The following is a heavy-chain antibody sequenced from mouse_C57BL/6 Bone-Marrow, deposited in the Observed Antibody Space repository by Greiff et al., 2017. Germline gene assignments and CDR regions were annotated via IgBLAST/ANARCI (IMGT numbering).Heavy chain of an antibody. CDR1: GFTFSDYY. D-gene: IGHD1-1*01. J-gene: IGHJ1*03. CDR2: INYDGSST. V-gene: IGHV5-16*01. CDR3: ARDGGSSHWYFDV. Sequence: EVMLVESEGGLVQPGSSMKLSCTASGFTFSDYYMAWVRQVPEKGLEWVANINYDGSSTYYLDSLKSRFLISRDNAKNILYLQMSSLKSEDTATYYCARDGGSSHWYFDVWGTGTTVTVSS.